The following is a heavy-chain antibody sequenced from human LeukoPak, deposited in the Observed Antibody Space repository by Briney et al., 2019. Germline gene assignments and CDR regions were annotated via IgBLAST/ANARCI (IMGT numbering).Heavy chain of an antibody. CDR2: IYTSGST. J-gene: IGHJ4*02. Sequence: SETLSLTCTVSGGSISSYYWSWIRQPAGKGLEWIGRIYTSGSTNYNPSLKSRVTMSVDTSKNQFSLKLSSVTAADTAVYYCARHDSWGSSGRIDYWGQGTLVTVSS. V-gene: IGHV4-4*07. D-gene: IGHD6-19*01. CDR3: ARHDSWGSSGRIDY. CDR1: GGSISSYY.